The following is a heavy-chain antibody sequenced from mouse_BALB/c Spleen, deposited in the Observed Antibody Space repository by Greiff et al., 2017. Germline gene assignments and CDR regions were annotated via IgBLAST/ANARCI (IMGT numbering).Heavy chain of an antibody. V-gene: IGHV1-26*01. Sequence: VQLQQSGPELVKPGASVKMSCKASGYTFTDYYMNWVKQSNGKSLEWIGNIDPYYGGTSYNQKFKGKATLTVDKSSSTAYMQLKSLTSEDSAVYYCARSRGELDAMDCWGQGTSVTVSS. CDR3: ARSRGELDAMDC. J-gene: IGHJ4*01. D-gene: IGHD4-1*01. CDR1: GYTFTDYY. CDR2: IDPYYGGT.